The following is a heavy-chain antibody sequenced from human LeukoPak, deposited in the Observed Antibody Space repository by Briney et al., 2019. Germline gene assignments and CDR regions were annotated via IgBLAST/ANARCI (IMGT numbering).Heavy chain of an antibody. Sequence: SENLSLTCAVYGGSFSGYYLSWIRQPPGKGLEWIGEINHSGSTNYNPSLKSRVTISVDTSKNQFSLKLSSVTAADTAVYYCASSGKPVNWFDPWGQGTLVTVSS. CDR1: GGSFSGYY. CDR3: ASSGKPVNWFDP. J-gene: IGHJ5*02. CDR2: INHSGST. D-gene: IGHD3-10*01. V-gene: IGHV4-34*01.